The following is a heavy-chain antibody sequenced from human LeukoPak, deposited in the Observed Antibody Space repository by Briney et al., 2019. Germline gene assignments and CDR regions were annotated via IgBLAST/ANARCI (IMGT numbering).Heavy chain of an antibody. CDR3: ARAMIQQRTGYYMDV. D-gene: IGHD5-18*01. J-gene: IGHJ6*03. V-gene: IGHV4-38-2*02. CDR2: IYHSGST. CDR1: GYSISSGYY. Sequence: SETLSLTCTVSGYSISSGYYWGWIRQPPGKGLEWIGSIYHSGSTYYNPSLKSRVTISVDTSKNQFSLKLSSVTAADTAVYYCARAMIQQRTGYYMDVWGKGTTVTVSS.